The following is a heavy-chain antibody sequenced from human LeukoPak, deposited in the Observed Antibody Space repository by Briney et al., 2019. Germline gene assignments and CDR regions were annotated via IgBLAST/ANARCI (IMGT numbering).Heavy chain of an antibody. Sequence: ASVKVSCKASGYRFTNYGISWVRQAPGQGLEWMGWISTYNGNTNYPENLQGRVTLTTDTSTSTVCMELRSLRSDDTAVYYCARDHSIYFYGSGSFADYWGQGNLVTVSS. CDR2: ISTYNGNT. D-gene: IGHD3-10*01. J-gene: IGHJ4*02. CDR3: ARDHSIYFYGSGSFADY. V-gene: IGHV1-18*01. CDR1: GYRFTNYG.